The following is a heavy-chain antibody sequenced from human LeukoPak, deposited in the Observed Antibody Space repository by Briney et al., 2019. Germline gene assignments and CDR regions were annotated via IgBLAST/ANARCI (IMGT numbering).Heavy chain of an antibody. V-gene: IGHV3-23*01. CDR3: AMSRRYYDILTGYSYPTPFDY. CDR2: ISGSGGST. D-gene: IGHD3-9*01. J-gene: IGHJ4*02. Sequence: GGSLRLSCAASGFTFSSYAMSWVRQAPGKGLEWVSAISGSGGSTYYADSVKGRFTISRDNSKNTLYLQMNSLRAEDTAVYYCAMSRRYYDILTGYSYPTPFDYWGQGTLVTVSS. CDR1: GFTFSSYA.